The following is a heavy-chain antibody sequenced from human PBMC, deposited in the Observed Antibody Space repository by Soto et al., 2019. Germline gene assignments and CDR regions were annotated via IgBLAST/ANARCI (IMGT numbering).Heavy chain of an antibody. CDR3: ANGVEIVVVVAATGSWFDP. D-gene: IGHD2-15*01. CDR1: GFTFSSYG. CDR2: ISYDGSNK. Sequence: QVQLVESGGGVVQPGRSLRLSCAASGFTFSSYGMHWVRQAPGKGLEWVADISYDGSNKDYADSVKGRFTISRDNSKNTLYLQMSSLGAEDTAVYYCANGVEIVVVVAATGSWFDPWGQGTLVTVSS. V-gene: IGHV3-30*18. J-gene: IGHJ5*02.